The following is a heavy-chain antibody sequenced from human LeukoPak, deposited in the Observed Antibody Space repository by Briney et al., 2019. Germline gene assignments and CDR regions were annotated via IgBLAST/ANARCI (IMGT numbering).Heavy chain of an antibody. V-gene: IGHV1-3*01. D-gene: IGHD3-22*01. CDR3: ARSTMIVVVPTYNWFDP. Sequence: GASVTVSCTASGYTFTSYAMHWVRQAPGQRLEWMGWINAGNGNTKYSQKFQGRVTITRDTSASTAYMELSSLRSEDTAVYYCARSTMIVVVPTYNWFDPWGQGTLVTVSS. CDR2: INAGNGNT. CDR1: GYTFTSYA. J-gene: IGHJ5*02.